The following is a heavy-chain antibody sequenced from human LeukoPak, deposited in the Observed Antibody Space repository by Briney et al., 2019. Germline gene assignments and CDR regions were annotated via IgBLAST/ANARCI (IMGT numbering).Heavy chain of an antibody. CDR3: AKDRYSGSPYYFDY. Sequence: GGSLRLSCAASGFTFSSYWMSWVRQAPGKGLEWVSGISGTGGNTYYADSVKGRFTISRDNSKNTLYLQINSLRAEDTAVYYCAKDRYSGSPYYFDYWAQGTLVTVSS. J-gene: IGHJ4*02. CDR2: ISGTGGNT. CDR1: GFTFSSYW. V-gene: IGHV3-23*01. D-gene: IGHD5-12*01.